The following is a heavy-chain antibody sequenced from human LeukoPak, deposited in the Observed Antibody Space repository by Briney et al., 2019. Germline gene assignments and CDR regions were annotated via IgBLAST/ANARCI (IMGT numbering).Heavy chain of an antibody. V-gene: IGHV3-30-3*01. CDR2: ISYDGSNK. CDR3: ARDAPYFDY. CDR1: GFTFSSYA. J-gene: IGHJ4*02. Sequence: PGGSLRLSCAASGFTFSSYAMHWVRRAPGKGLEWVAVISYDGSNKYYADSVKGRFTISRDNSKNTLYLQMNSLRAEDTAVYYCARDAPYFDYWGQGTLVTVSS.